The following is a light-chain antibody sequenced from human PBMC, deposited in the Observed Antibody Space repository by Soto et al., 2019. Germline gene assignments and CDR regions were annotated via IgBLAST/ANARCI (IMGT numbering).Light chain of an antibody. CDR3: QQFYCSPDT. Sequence: DLVMTQAPDSLAVALGERATINCKSSQLGLDSSHNRTYLSWYQQKPGQPPKLLIHCASTRESGVPDRFSGSGSGTDFNLTIRSLQAGAVAAYECQQFYCSPDTCGQGTKLVIK. CDR1: QLGLDSSHNRTY. J-gene: IGKJ2*01. V-gene: IGKV4-1*01. CDR2: CAS.